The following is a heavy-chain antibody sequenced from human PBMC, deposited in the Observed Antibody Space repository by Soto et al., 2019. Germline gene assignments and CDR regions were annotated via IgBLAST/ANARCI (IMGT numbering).Heavy chain of an antibody. CDR2: IDYSGST. CDR1: GGSISSYY. Sequence: QVQLQESGPGLVEPSETLSLTCTVSGGSISSYYWSWIRQPPGKGLEWIGYIDYSGSTNYNPSLTSRVTISVDTSKNQFSLKLSSVTAADTAVYYCARHGWTSGPLKYWGQGTLVTVSS. D-gene: IGHD5-12*01. V-gene: IGHV4-59*08. J-gene: IGHJ4*02. CDR3: ARHGWTSGPLKY.